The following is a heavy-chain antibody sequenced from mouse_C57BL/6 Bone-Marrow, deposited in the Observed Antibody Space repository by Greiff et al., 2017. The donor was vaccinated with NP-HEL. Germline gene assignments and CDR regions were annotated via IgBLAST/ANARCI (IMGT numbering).Heavy chain of an antibody. J-gene: IGHJ2*01. D-gene: IGHD1-1*01. CDR3: VRDYYGSPYYFDY. Sequence: EVQLVESGGGLVQPKGSLKLSCAASGFSFNTYAMNWVRQAPGKGLEWVARIRSKSNNYATYYADSVKDRFTISRDDSESMLYLQMNNLKTEDTAMYYCVRDYYGSPYYFDYWGQGTTLTVSS. CDR1: GFSFNTYA. V-gene: IGHV10-1*01. CDR2: IRSKSNNYAT.